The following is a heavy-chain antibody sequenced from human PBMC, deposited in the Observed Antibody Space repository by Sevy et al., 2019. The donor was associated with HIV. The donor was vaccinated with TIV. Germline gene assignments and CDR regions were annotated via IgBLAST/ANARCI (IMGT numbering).Heavy chain of an antibody. CDR3: ARHGSSGLRVYALDI. D-gene: IGHD3-22*01. CDR1: GGSISSYY. V-gene: IGHV4-59*08. J-gene: IGHJ3*02. CDR2: IYYSGST. Sequence: SETLSLTCTVSGGSISSYYWSWIRQPPGKGLEWIGYIYYSGSTNYNPSLKSRVTISVDTSKNQFSLKLSSVTAADTAVYYCARHGSSGLRVYALDIWGQGTMVTVSS.